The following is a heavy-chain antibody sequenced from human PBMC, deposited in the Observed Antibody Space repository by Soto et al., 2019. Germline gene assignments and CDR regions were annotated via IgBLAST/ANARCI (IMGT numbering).Heavy chain of an antibody. Sequence: LRLSCAASGFTFSHYIYHWVRQAPGKGLQWVAVIRDDGKKINYATSVRGRFTVSRDMSKSTIFLQMNNLRIDDSAIYSCAREGDSHAFRGFDLWGQGTPVTVSS. CDR3: AREGDSHAFRGFDL. CDR1: GFTFSHYI. D-gene: IGHD5-18*01. J-gene: IGHJ5*02. CDR2: IRDDGKKI. V-gene: IGHV3-30*03.